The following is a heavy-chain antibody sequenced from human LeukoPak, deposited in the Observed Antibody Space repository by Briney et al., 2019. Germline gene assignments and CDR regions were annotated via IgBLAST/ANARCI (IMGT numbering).Heavy chain of an antibody. CDR1: GGSIGSYY. CDR3: ARLTEGW. J-gene: IGHJ4*02. Sequence: SETLSLTCTVSGGSIGSYYWSWVRQTPGKGLEWIGYVYYTGRTNYNPSLKGRVTIFVDTSKNQFSLKLSSVTAADTAVYYCARLTEGWWGQGALVTVSS. V-gene: IGHV4-59*08. CDR2: VYYTGRT. D-gene: IGHD2-15*01.